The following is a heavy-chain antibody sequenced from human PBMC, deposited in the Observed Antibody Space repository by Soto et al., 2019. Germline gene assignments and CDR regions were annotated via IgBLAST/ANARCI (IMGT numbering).Heavy chain of an antibody. Sequence: ASVKVSCKASGYTFTSYGISWVRQAPGQGLEWMGWISTYNGNTKYAQKLQGRVTMTTDTSTSTAYMELRSLRSDDTAVFFCAREMVRGVGSDYWGQGTLVTVSS. J-gene: IGHJ4*02. D-gene: IGHD3-10*01. CDR3: AREMVRGVGSDY. V-gene: IGHV1-18*01. CDR1: GYTFTSYG. CDR2: ISTYNGNT.